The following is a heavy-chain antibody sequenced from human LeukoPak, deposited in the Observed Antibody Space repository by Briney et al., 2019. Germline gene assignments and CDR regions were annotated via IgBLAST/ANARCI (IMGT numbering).Heavy chain of an antibody. CDR2: IKLGGSEI. V-gene: IGHV3-7*01. J-gene: IGHJ4*02. Sequence: GGSLRLPCAASGFTFASHWMNWVRQAPGRGLEWVANIKLGGSEIYYVDSVKGRFTISRDDAKNSLYLQMESLRDEDTAIYYCVGDRGDYWGQGTLVTVSS. CDR1: GFTFASHW. CDR3: VGDRGDY.